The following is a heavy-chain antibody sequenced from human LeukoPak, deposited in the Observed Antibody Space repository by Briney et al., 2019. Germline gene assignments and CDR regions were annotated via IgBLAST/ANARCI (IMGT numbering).Heavy chain of an antibody. J-gene: IGHJ4*02. Sequence: ASVKVSCKASGYTFTGYYMHWVRQAPGQGLEWMGWINPNSGGTNYAQKFQGRVTMTRDTFISTAYMELSRLRSDDTAVYYCAREIPGTGEFDYWGQGTLVTVSS. V-gene: IGHV1-2*02. CDR1: GYTFTGYY. CDR3: AREIPGTGEFDY. CDR2: INPNSGGT. D-gene: IGHD7-27*01.